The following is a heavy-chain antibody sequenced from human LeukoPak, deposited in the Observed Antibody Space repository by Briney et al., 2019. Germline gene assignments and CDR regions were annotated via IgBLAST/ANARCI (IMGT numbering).Heavy chain of an antibody. CDR2: INHSGST. D-gene: IGHD3-9*01. J-gene: IGHJ4*02. CDR3: ARGATYYDILTGYYYRYSYFDY. CDR1: GGSFSGYY. Sequence: PSETLSLTCAVYGGSFSGYYWSWIHQPPGKGLEWIGEINHSGSTNYNPSLKSRVTISVDTSKNQFSLKLSSVTAADTAVYYCARGATYYDILTGYYYRYSYFDYWGQGTLVTVSS. V-gene: IGHV4-34*01.